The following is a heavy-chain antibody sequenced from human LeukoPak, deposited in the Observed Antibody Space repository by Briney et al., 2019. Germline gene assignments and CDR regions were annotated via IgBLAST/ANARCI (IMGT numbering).Heavy chain of an antibody. CDR3: ARDTGTVVGY. V-gene: IGHV4-59*01. CDR2: IYYSGST. J-gene: IGHJ4*02. D-gene: IGHD4-23*01. Sequence: PSETLSLTCTVSGGSISTYYWIWIRQPPGKGLEWIGYIYYSGSTNYNPSLKSRVTTSVDTSKNQFSLKLSSVTAADTAVYYCARDTGTVVGYWGQGTLVTVSS. CDR1: GGSISTYY.